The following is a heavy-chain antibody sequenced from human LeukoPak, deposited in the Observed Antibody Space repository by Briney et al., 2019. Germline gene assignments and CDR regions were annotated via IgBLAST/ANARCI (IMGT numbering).Heavy chain of an antibody. J-gene: IGHJ4*02. CDR3: ARDSHYYDSSGYYY. CDR1: GFTLSSYW. CDR2: IKQDGSEK. D-gene: IGHD3-22*01. V-gene: IGHV3-7*01. Sequence: GGSLRLSCAASGFTLSSYWMSWVRQAPGKGLEWVANIKQDGSEKYYVDSVKGRFTISRDNAKNSLYLQMNSLRAEDTAVYYCARDSHYYDSSGYYYWGQGTLVTVSS.